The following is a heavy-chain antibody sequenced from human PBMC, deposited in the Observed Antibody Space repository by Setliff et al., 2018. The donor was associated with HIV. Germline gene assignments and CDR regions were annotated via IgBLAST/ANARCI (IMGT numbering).Heavy chain of an antibody. V-gene: IGHV4-4*07. Sequence: SETLSLTCSVSGGSITNFYWHWIRQTAGMRLEWIGRVHSNGDPNYSPSLKSRVTMSVDTSQSHVSLKLRSVTAADTAIYYCARRVDNSGTFPDKNWFAPWGQGRLVTVSS. CDR3: ARRVDNSGTFPDKNWFAP. J-gene: IGHJ5*02. CDR1: GGSITNFY. CDR2: VHSNGDP. D-gene: IGHD3-10*01.